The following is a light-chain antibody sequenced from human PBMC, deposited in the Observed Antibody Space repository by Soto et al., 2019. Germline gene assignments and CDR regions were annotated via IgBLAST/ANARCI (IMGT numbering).Light chain of an antibody. CDR2: TLS. CDR3: MQSVEFPFT. J-gene: IGKJ5*01. V-gene: IGKV3-15*01. CDR1: QSVDIS. Sequence: DIVMTQSPATLSVSPGERATLSCRASQSVDISLAWYQQKPGQAPRLLIYTLSYRASGVPDRFSGSGSGTDFTLKISRVEAEDVGVYYCMQSVEFPFTFGQGTRLEIK.